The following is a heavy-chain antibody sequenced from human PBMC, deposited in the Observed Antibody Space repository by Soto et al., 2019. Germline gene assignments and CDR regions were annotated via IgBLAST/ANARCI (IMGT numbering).Heavy chain of an antibody. CDR1: GFTLSSYW. D-gene: IGHD2-21*01. V-gene: IGHV3-7*01. CDR2: IKQDGSEK. Sequence: EVQLVESGGGLVQPGGSLRLSCAASGFTLSSYWMSWVRQSPGKGLEWVANIKQDGSEKYYVESVKGRFTISRDNAKNSLYLQMSSLRAEDTAVYYCAREVIGNGAPVDCWGQGTLVTVSS. J-gene: IGHJ4*02. CDR3: AREVIGNGAPVDC.